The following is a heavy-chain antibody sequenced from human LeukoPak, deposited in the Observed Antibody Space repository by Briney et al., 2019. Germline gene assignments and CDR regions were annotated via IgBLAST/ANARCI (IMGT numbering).Heavy chain of an antibody. D-gene: IGHD2-2*01. J-gene: IGHJ3*02. CDR1: GFTFSSYS. Sequence: GGSLRLSCAASGFTFSSYSMNWVRQAPGKGLEWVSYISSSSSTIYYADSVKGRFTNSRDNAKNALYLQMHSLRVEDTAVYYCARESIVVVPTTMDDASDIWGQGTMVTVS. V-gene: IGHV3-48*04. CDR3: ARESIVVVPTTMDDASDI. CDR2: ISSSSSTI.